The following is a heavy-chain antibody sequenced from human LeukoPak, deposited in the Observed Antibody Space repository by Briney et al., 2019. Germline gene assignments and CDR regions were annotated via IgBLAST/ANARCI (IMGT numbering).Heavy chain of an antibody. CDR3: ARSPSRQNWIASLYKWLDP. D-gene: IGHD2-2*03. J-gene: IGHJ5*02. Sequence: PSETLSLTCAVHGPSFSGYFWSWIRQPPGKGLEWIGEINHRGDTNYNPSLKSRVTISLDTSNNQFSVRLTSVTAADTAVYYCARSPSRQNWIASLYKWLDPWGQGTLVTVAS. CDR1: GPSFSGYF. V-gene: IGHV4-34*01. CDR2: INHRGDT.